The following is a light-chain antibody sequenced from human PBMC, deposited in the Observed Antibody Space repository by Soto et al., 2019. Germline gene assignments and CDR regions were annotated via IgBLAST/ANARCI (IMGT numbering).Light chain of an antibody. CDR2: EGS. V-gene: IGLV2-23*01. J-gene: IGLJ1*01. Sequence: QSVLTQPASVSGSPGQSITISCTGTSSAVGTYNLVSWYQHHPGKAPKLMIYEGSKRPSGVSNRFSGSKSGNTASLTISGLQDEDAADYYCCSYAGSSTYVFGTGTKLTVL. CDR1: SSAVGTYNL. CDR3: CSYAGSSTYV.